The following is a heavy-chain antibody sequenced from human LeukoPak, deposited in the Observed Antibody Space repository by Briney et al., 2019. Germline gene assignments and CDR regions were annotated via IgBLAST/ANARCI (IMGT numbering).Heavy chain of an antibody. CDR2: MNPNSGNT. D-gene: IGHD6-13*01. CDR3: AASSSWYTSFAFDI. CDR1: GYTFTSYD. Sequence: ASVKVSCKASGYTFTSYDINWVRQATGQGLEWMGWMNPNSGNTGYAQKFQGRVTMTRNTSISTAYMELSSLRSEDTAVYYCAASSSWYTSFAFDIWGQGTMVTVSS. V-gene: IGHV1-8*01. J-gene: IGHJ3*02.